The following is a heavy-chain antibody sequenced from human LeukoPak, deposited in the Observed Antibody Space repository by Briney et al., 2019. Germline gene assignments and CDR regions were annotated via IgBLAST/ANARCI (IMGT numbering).Heavy chain of an antibody. V-gene: IGHV4-39*01. CDR1: GASISGSGYY. Sequence: SETLSLTCAVSGASISGSGYYWGWIRQPPGKGLEWIGNIYYSGSTHYNASLQSRVTISIDMSKNEFSLRLNSVTAADTAMYYCAKSGGYGLIDYWGQGTLVTVSS. CDR3: AKSGGYGLIDY. D-gene: IGHD1-26*01. J-gene: IGHJ4*02. CDR2: IYYSGST.